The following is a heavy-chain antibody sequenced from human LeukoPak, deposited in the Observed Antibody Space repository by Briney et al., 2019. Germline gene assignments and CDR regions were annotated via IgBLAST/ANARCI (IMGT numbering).Heavy chain of an antibody. CDR1: GGTFSSYA. J-gene: IGHJ6*04. CDR3: VRANPLSSPPVYYYYYGMDV. D-gene: IGHD2-2*01. Sequence: SVKVSCKASGGTFSSYAISWVRQAPGQGLEWMGGIIPIFGTANYAQKFQGRVTITADESTSTAYMELSSLRSEDTAVYYCVRANPLSSPPVYYYYYGMDVWGKGTTVTVSS. CDR2: IIPIFGTA. V-gene: IGHV1-69*01.